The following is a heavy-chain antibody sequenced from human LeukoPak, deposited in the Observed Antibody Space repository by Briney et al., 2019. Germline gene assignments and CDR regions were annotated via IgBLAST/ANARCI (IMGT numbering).Heavy chain of an antibody. Sequence: ASAKVSCKASGYTFTSYYMHWVRQAPGQGLEWMGIINPSGGSTSYAQKFQGRVTMTRDTSTSTVYMELSSLRSEDTAVYYCARDRSPTYYDSSGYYYWGQGTLVTVSS. J-gene: IGHJ4*02. CDR1: GYTFTSYY. D-gene: IGHD3-22*01. CDR3: ARDRSPTYYDSSGYYY. CDR2: INPSGGST. V-gene: IGHV1-46*01.